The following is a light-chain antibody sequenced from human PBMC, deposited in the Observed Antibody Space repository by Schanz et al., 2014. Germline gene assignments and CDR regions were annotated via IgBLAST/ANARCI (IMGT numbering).Light chain of an antibody. CDR2: EVS. CDR1: SSDVGSYNR. Sequence: QSALTQPPSVSGSPGQSVTISCTGTSSDVGSYNRVSWYQQPPGTAPKLTIYEVSNRPSGVPDRFSGSKSGNTASLTISGLQAEDEADYYCSSYTSSSPWVFGGGTKLTVL. CDR3: SSYTSSSPWV. J-gene: IGLJ3*02. V-gene: IGLV2-18*02.